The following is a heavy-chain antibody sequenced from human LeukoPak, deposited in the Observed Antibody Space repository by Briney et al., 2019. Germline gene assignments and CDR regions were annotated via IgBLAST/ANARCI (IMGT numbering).Heavy chain of an antibody. V-gene: IGHV3-21*01. CDR1: GFTFSSYS. CDR2: ISSSSSYI. Sequence: GGSLRLSCAASGFTFSSYSMNWVRQAPGKGLEWVSSISSSSSYIYYADSGKGRFTISRDNAKNSLYLQMNSLRAEDTAVYYCARTYFYYDSSGSISFFDYWGQGTLVTVSS. D-gene: IGHD3-22*01. J-gene: IGHJ4*02. CDR3: ARTYFYYDSSGSISFFDY.